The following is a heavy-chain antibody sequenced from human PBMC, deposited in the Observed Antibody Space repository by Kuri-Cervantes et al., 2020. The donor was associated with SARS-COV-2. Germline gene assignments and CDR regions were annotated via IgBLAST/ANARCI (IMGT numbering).Heavy chain of an antibody. J-gene: IGHJ4*02. D-gene: IGHD5-18*01. CDR3: ARGLDTAMAYYFDY. CDR2: INPNSGGT. CDR1: GYTFTGYY. V-gene: IGHV1-2*04. Sequence: ASVKVSCKASGYTFTGYYMHWVRQAPGQGLEWMGWINPNSGGTNYAQKFQGWVTMTRDTSISTAYTELSRLRSDDTAAYYCARGLDTAMAYYFDYWGQGTLVTVSS.